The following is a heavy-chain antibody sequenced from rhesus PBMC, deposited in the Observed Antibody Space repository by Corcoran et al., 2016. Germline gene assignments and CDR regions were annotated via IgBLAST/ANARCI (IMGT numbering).Heavy chain of an antibody. CDR1: GGSISDNYY. V-gene: IGHV4-106*01. CDR2: IHGNTGDT. CDR3: ARYPGHIAFDL. J-gene: IGHJ3*01. D-gene: IGHD3S6*01. Sequence: QVQLQESGPGLVKPSETLSLTCGVSGGSISDNYYWSWIRQSPEKVLEWIACIHGNTGDTKYNSSLKNRVTISSDTSEDQFSLKLSSMTAADTAVYYCARYPGHIAFDLWGQGLRVSVSS.